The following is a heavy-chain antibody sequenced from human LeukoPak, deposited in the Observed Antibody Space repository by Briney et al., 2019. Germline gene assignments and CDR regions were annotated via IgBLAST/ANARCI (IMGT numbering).Heavy chain of an antibody. J-gene: IGHJ4*02. CDR3: ARDFHGDY. CDR2: IYHSGST. Sequence: SSETLSLTCTVSGGSISSHYWSWIRQPPGKGLEWIGSIYHSGSTYYNPSLKSRVTISVDTSKNQFSLNLSSVTAADTAVYYCARDFHGDYWGQGTLVTVSS. D-gene: IGHD1-1*01. CDR1: GGSISSHY. V-gene: IGHV4-38-2*02.